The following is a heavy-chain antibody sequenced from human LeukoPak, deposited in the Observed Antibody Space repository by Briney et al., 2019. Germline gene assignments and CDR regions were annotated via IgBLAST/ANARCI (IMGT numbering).Heavy chain of an antibody. V-gene: IGHV3-21*01. CDR2: ISSSSAYI. CDR1: GFTFRKNR. J-gene: IGHJ6*02. Sequence: GGSLRLPCAASGFTFRKNRMHWVRQTPGKGLEWVASISSSSAYIFYGDSLRGRFTISRDNSKNTLYLQMNSLRAEDTAVYYCARDLTEAAAGIFYYYYGMDVWGQGTTVTVSS. CDR3: ARDLTEAAAGIFYYYYGMDV. D-gene: IGHD6-13*01.